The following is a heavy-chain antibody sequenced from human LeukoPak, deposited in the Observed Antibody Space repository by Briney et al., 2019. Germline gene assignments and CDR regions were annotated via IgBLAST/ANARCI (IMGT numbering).Heavy chain of an antibody. Sequence: GGSLRLSCAASGFTFSSYAMSWVRQAPGKGLEWVSAITYSGGKTNYADSVKGRFTISRDNSKNTLYLQMNSLGADDTAIYYCAKDPPHSPFDYWGQGTLVTVSS. CDR3: AKDPPHSPFDY. CDR2: ITYSGGKT. J-gene: IGHJ4*02. D-gene: IGHD2-15*01. CDR1: GFTFSSYA. V-gene: IGHV3-23*01.